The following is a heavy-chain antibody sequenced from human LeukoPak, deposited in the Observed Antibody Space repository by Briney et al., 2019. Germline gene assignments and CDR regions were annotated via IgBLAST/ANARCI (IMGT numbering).Heavy chain of an antibody. D-gene: IGHD2-2*02. Sequence: SETLSLTCTVSGGSISSSSYYWGWIRQPPGKGLEWIGSIYYSGSTNYNPSLKSRVTISVDTSKNQFSLKLSSVTAADTAVYYCARQDCSSTSCYKGPFDYWGQGTLVTVSS. V-gene: IGHV4-39*01. J-gene: IGHJ4*02. CDR2: IYYSGST. CDR3: ARQDCSSTSCYKGPFDY. CDR1: GGSISSSSYY.